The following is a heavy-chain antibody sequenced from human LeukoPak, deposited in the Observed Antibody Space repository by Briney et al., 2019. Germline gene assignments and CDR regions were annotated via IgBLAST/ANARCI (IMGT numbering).Heavy chain of an antibody. V-gene: IGHV4-4*07. CDR3: ARGIVVVPAAMSWFDP. CDR2: IYTSGST. J-gene: IGHJ5*02. Sequence: PSETLSLTRTVSGGSISSYYWSWIRQPAGKGLEWIGRIYTSGSTNYNPSLKSRVTMSVDTSKNQFSLKLSSVTAADTAVYYCARGIVVVPAAMSWFDPWGQGTLVTVSS. D-gene: IGHD2-2*01. CDR1: GGSISSYY.